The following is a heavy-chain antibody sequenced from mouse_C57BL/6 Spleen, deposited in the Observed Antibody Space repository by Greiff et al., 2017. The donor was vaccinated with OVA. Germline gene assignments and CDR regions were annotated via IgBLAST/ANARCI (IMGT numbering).Heavy chain of an antibody. V-gene: IGHV1-22*01. D-gene: IGHD2-4*01. Sequence: EVQLQQSGPELVKPGASVKMSCKASGYTFTDYNMHWVKQSHGKSLEWIGYINPNNGGTSYNQKFKGKATLTVNKSSGTAYMRLRSLTSEDSAVYYCARPSYDYDVAWFAYWGQGTLVTVSA. CDR2: INPNNGGT. CDR3: ARPSYDYDVAWFAY. CDR1: GYTFTDYN. J-gene: IGHJ3*01.